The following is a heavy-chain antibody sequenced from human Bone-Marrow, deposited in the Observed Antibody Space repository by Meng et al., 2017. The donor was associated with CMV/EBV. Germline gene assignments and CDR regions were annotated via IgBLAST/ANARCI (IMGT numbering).Heavy chain of an antibody. CDR3: AAPDLDHCSSTSCYLDY. Sequence: SVKVFCKASAGTFSSYAISWVRQAPGQGLEWMGGIIHIFGTANYAQKFQGRVTMTRDTSISTAYMELSRLRSEDTAVYYCAAPDLDHCSSTSCYLDYWGQGTLVTVAS. CDR2: IIHIFGTA. J-gene: IGHJ4*02. CDR1: AGTFSSYA. V-gene: IGHV1-69*05. D-gene: IGHD2-2*01.